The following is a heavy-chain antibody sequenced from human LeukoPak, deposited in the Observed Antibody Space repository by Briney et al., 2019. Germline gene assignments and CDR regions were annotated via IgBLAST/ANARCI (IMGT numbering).Heavy chain of an antibody. V-gene: IGHV1-46*01. CDR3: ARDYDRSAWGFDF. J-gene: IGHJ4*02. Sequence: ASVKVSCKASGYTFTSYYIHWVRQAPGQGLEWMGIINPSGDSTSYAQKFQGRVTMTRDTSTSTVYMELSSLRPDDTAVYYCARDYDRSAWGFDFWGQGTLVTVSS. D-gene: IGHD3-3*01. CDR2: INPSGDST. CDR1: GYTFTSYY.